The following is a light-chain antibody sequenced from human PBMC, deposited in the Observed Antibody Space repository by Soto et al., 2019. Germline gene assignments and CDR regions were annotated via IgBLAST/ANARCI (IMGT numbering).Light chain of an antibody. CDR3: QHWRT. Sequence: EIVITQSPATLSVSPGERATLYCRAIQSVGIDLAWYQQTPGHAPRLLIYDESTRANGIPDRFSGSAAVTDFTLTISRLEPEDFAMYYCQHWRTFGQGTKV. V-gene: IGKV3-15*01. CDR1: QSVGID. CDR2: DES. J-gene: IGKJ2*01.